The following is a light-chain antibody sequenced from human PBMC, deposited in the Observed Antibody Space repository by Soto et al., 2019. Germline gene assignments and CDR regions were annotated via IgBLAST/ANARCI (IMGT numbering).Light chain of an antibody. CDR1: QGVSTN. CDR3: QQYNYWPPYT. CDR2: GAS. V-gene: IGKV3-15*01. Sequence: EIVMTQSPATLSVSPGERATLSCRASQGVSTNLAWYQQKPGQAPRLLIYGASSRATGVPARFSGSGSGTDFTLTVSSLQSEDSAVYYCQQYNYWPPYTFGQGTKVEIK. J-gene: IGKJ2*01.